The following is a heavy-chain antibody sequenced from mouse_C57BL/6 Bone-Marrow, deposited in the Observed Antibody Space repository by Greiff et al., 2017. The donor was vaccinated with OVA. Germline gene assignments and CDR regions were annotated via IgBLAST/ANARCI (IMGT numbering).Heavy chain of an antibody. CDR2: IYPRSGNT. V-gene: IGHV1-81*01. Sequence: QVQLQQSGAELARPGASVKLSCKASGYTFTSYGISWVKQRPGQGLEWIGEIYPRSGNTYYNEKFKGKATLTADKSSSTAYMELRSLTSEDSAVYFCARNGNYVPLYAMDYGGQGTSVTVSS. D-gene: IGHD2-1*01. J-gene: IGHJ4*01. CDR1: GYTFTSYG. CDR3: ARNGNYVPLYAMDY.